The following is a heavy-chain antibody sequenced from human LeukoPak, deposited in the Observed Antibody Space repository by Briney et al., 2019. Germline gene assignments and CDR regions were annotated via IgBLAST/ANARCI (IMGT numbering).Heavy chain of an antibody. Sequence: SETLSLPRTVSGGSISSSGHYWGWVRQSPGKGLEWIGNIFYSGSTYYNPSLKSRITISVDTSNNQFSLKLTSVTAADTAVYYCARHTGSVWSSFDSSGRRTLVTVSS. CDR2: IFYSGST. CDR1: GGSISSSGHY. J-gene: IGHJ4*02. CDR3: ARHTGSVWSSFDS. V-gene: IGHV4-39*01. D-gene: IGHD6-19*01.